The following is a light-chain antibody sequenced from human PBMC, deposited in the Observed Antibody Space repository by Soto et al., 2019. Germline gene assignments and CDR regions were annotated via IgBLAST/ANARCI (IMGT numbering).Light chain of an antibody. CDR3: HQSYCTRWT. V-gene: IGKV1-39*01. J-gene: IGKJ1*01. CDR2: AAS. CDR1: QSISSY. Sequence: DIQMTQSPSSLSASVGDRVTITCRASQSISSYLNWYQQKPGKAPKLLLYAASSLQSAVPSRFRRSGSGTDFTLTISSLQPEDFATYYCHQSYCTRWTFGLEANVEIE.